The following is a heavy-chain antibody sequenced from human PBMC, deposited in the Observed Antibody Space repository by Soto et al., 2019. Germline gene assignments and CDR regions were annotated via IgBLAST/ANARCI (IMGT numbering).Heavy chain of an antibody. CDR2: IYYSGST. D-gene: IGHD3-3*01. CDR3: ARRGIGHYDFWSGPYYGMDV. Sequence: PSETLSLTCTVSGGSISSGGYYWSWIRQHPGKGLEWIGYIYYSGSTYYNPSLKSRVTISVDTSKNQFSLKLSSVTAADTAVYYCARRGIGHYDFWSGPYYGMDVWGQGTTVTVSS. CDR1: GGSISSGGYY. J-gene: IGHJ6*02. V-gene: IGHV4-31*03.